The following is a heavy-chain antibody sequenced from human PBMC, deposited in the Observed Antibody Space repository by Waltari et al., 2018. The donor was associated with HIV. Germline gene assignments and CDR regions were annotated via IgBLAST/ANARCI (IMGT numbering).Heavy chain of an antibody. CDR2: ISPSRST. D-gene: IGHD4-17*01. CDR3: ASRGAPTPVTTDS. Sequence: QMQLQQWGAGPLKPSETLSLTSAVQVGSFSGYYWSWIRQPPGKGLEWIGEISPSRSTKYNPSLKSRVTISVDTSKNQFSLRLKSVTAADTAVLYCASRGAPTPVTTDSWGQGTLVIGSS. J-gene: IGHJ5*01. CDR1: VGSFSGYY. V-gene: IGHV4-34*01.